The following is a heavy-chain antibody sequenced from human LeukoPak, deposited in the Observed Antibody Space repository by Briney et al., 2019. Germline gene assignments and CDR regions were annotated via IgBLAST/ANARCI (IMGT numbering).Heavy chain of an antibody. Sequence: SVKASCKASGGTFSSYAISWVRQAPGQGLEWMGRIIPIFGTANYAQKFQGRVTITTDESTSTAYMELSSLRSVDTAVYYCASGTVGATVDYWGQGTLVTVSS. D-gene: IGHD1-26*01. CDR2: IIPIFGTA. CDR3: ASGTVGATVDY. V-gene: IGHV1-69*05. CDR1: GGTFSSYA. J-gene: IGHJ4*02.